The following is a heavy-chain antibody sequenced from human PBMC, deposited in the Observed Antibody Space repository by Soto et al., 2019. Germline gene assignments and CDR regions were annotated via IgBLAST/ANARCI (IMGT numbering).Heavy chain of an antibody. D-gene: IGHD3-3*01. CDR1: GFTFSSYS. Sequence: GGSLRLSCAASGFTFSSYSMNCVRQAQGKGLEWVSSISSSSSYIYYADSVKGRFTISRDNAKNSLYLQMNSLRAEDTAVYYCARDSRITIFGVVSNFGSWGQGTMVTVSS. V-gene: IGHV3-21*01. J-gene: IGHJ3*02. CDR2: ISSSSSYI. CDR3: ARDSRITIFGVVSNFGS.